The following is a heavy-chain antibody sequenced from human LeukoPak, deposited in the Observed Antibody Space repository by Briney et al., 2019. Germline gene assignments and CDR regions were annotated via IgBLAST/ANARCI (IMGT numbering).Heavy chain of an antibody. D-gene: IGHD2-21*01. CDR3: ARGRVITHPLQLGPLYMDV. J-gene: IGHJ6*03. V-gene: IGHV3-74*01. CDR1: GFSFSSTW. CDR2: INSDGSST. Sequence: GGSLRLSCAASGFSFSSTWMHWVRQVPGKGLVWVSRINSDGSSTIYADSVKGRFTISRDNSKNTLYLQMGSLRAEDMAVYYCARGRVITHPLQLGPLYMDVWGKGTTVTVSS.